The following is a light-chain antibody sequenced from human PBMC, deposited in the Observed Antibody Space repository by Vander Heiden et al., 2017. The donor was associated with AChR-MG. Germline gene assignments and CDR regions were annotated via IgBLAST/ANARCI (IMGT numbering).Light chain of an antibody. Sequence: EIVMTQSPATLSLSPGERATLPCRASQSVSSNLAWYQQKPGQAPRLLIYGASTRATGIPARFSGSGSGTEFTLTINSLQSEDFAVYYCQHYNNWPLTFGGGTKVEIK. CDR3: QHYNNWPLT. J-gene: IGKJ4*01. CDR2: GAS. CDR1: QSVSSN. V-gene: IGKV3-15*01.